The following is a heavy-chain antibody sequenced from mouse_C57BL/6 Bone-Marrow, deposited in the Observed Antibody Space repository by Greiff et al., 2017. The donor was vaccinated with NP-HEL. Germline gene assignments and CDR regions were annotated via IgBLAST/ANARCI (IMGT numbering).Heavy chain of an antibody. J-gene: IGHJ3*01. CDR3: ARVTTVPWFAY. CDR2: INPNNGGT. V-gene: IGHV1-22*01. Sequence: VQLQQSGPELVKPGASVKMSCKASGYTFTDYNMHWVKQSHGKSLEWIGYINPNNGGTSYNQKFKGKATLTVHKSSRTAYMVLLSLTSDDSAVYYCARVTTVPWFAYWGQGTRVTVSA. CDR1: GYTFTDYN. D-gene: IGHD1-1*01.